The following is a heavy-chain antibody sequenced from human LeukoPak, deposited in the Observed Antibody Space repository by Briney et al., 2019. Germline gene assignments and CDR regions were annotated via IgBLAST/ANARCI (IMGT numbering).Heavy chain of an antibody. CDR2: MNPNSGNT. CDR3: ARGFGSYSSSWYGGYWFDP. J-gene: IGHJ5*02. D-gene: IGHD6-13*01. Sequence: ASVKVSCKASGYTFTSYDINWVRQAPGQGLEWMGWMNPNSGNTGYAHKFQGRVTITSNTSICTAYMELSMLRFEDTVVSYCARGFGSYSSSWYGGYWFDPWGQGTLVTVSS. CDR1: GYTFTSYD. V-gene: IGHV1-8*03.